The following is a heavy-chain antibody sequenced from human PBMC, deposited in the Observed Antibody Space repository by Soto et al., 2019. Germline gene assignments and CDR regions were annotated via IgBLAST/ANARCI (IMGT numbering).Heavy chain of an antibody. V-gene: IGHV3-21*01. Sequence: GGSLRLSCAASGFTFDDYAMHWVRQAPGRGLEWVSSISRSSSYIYYADSVKGRFTISRDNAKNSLYLQMNSLRAEDTAVYYCARDVGPRAFDIWGRGTMVTVSS. J-gene: IGHJ3*02. CDR2: ISRSSSYI. CDR3: ARDVGPRAFDI. CDR1: GFTFDDYA.